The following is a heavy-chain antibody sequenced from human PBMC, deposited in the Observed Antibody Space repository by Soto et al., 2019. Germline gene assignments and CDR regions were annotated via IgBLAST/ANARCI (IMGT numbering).Heavy chain of an antibody. CDR2: ISSSGSTI. Sequence: QVQLVESGGGLVKPGGSLRLSCAASGFTFSDYYMSWIRQAPGKGLEWVSYISSSGSTIYYADSVKGRFTISRDNAKNSLYLQMNSLRAEVTAVYYCARASYNWNYEPPDAFDIWGQGTMVTVSS. J-gene: IGHJ3*02. V-gene: IGHV3-11*01. CDR3: ARASYNWNYEPPDAFDI. CDR1: GFTFSDYY. D-gene: IGHD1-7*01.